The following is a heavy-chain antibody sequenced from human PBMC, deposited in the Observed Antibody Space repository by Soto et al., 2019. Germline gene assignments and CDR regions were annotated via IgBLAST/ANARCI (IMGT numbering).Heavy chain of an antibody. CDR2: IYYSGST. V-gene: IGHV4-59*08. Sequence: SETLSLTCTVSGGSISSYYWSWIRQPPGKRLEWIGYIYYSGSTNYNPSLKSRVTISVDTSKNQFSLKLSSVTAADTAVYYCARREYSGYEFDYWGHGTLVTVSS. CDR3: ARREYSGYEFDY. D-gene: IGHD5-12*01. CDR1: GGSISSYY. J-gene: IGHJ5*01.